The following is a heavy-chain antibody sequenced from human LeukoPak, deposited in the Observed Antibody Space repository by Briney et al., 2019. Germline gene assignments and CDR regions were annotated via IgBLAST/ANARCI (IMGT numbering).Heavy chain of an antibody. CDR3: ARLARLSLIRGVTGYHSMDV. D-gene: IGHD3-10*01. V-gene: IGHV4-59*01. Sequence: SETLSLTCTVSSGSTNNFYWSWIRQPPGGGLEWLGSVYYTGTTNYNPSLKSRVTISIDTSKNQFSLKLSSVTAADTAVYYCARLARLSLIRGVTGYHSMDVWGKGTKVTVSS. J-gene: IGHJ6*03. CDR2: VYYTGTT. CDR1: SGSTNNFY.